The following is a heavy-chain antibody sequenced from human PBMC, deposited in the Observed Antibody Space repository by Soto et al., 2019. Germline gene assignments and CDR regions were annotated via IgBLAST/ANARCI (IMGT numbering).Heavy chain of an antibody. CDR3: ARGSPYYDYVWGSYRFGQYFDY. J-gene: IGHJ4*02. CDR2: IYHSGST. Sequence: TLSLTCAVSGGSISSGGYSWSWIRQPPGKGLEWIGYIYHSGSTYYNPSLKSRVTISVDRSKNQFSLKLSSVTAADTAVYYCARGSPYYDYVWGSYRFGQYFDYWGQGTLVTVSS. D-gene: IGHD3-16*02. CDR1: GGSISSGGYS. V-gene: IGHV4-30-2*01.